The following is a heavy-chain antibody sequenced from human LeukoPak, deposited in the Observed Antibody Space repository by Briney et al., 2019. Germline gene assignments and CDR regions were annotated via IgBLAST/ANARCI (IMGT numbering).Heavy chain of an antibody. J-gene: IGHJ4*02. CDR2: VYYTGST. CDR3: ASRDLSSGYQFVY. Sequence: SQTLSLTCSVSGGSISNGAYYWNWVRQHPGKGLEWIGYVYYTGSTYYNPSLKSRLTMSVDTSKNQLSLKLRSLTAADTAVYYCASRDLSSGYQFVYWGQGTLVTVSS. D-gene: IGHD3-3*01. CDR1: GGSISNGAYY. V-gene: IGHV4-31*03.